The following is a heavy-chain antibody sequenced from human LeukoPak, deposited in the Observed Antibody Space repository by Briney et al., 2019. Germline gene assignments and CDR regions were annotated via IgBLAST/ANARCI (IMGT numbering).Heavy chain of an antibody. CDR1: GYTFTSYG. D-gene: IGHD3-3*01. J-gene: IGHJ4*02. Sequence: ASVKVSCKASGYTFTSYGISWVRQAPGQGLEWMGWISAYNGNTNYAQKLQGRVTMATDTSTSTAYMELRSLRSDDTAVYYCAGHYDFWSGYYALDYWGQRTLVTVSS. V-gene: IGHV1-18*01. CDR3: AGHYDFWSGYYALDY. CDR2: ISAYNGNT.